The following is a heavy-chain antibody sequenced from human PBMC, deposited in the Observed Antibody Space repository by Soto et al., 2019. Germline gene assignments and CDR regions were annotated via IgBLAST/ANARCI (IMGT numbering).Heavy chain of an antibody. Sequence: ASVKVSCKASGYTFTGYYMHWVRQAPGQGLEWMGWISPNSGGTNFAHKFQGRVTMTTDTSINTAYMELRSLRSDDTAVYYCTRENAAAASPTLDYWGHGTLVTVSS. J-gene: IGHJ4*01. CDR2: ISPNSGGT. CDR3: TRENAAAASPTLDY. V-gene: IGHV1-2*02. CDR1: GYTFTGYY. D-gene: IGHD6-13*01.